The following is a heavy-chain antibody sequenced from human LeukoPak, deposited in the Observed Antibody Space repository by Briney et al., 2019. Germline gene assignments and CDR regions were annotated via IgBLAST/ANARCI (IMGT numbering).Heavy chain of an antibody. CDR1: GDSLSSNTVA. CDR2: TYYRSRWYN. V-gene: IGHV6-1*01. J-gene: IGHJ2*01. CDR3: ARDIFYLDV. Sequence: SQTLSLTCVLSGDSLSSNTVAWTWIRQSPSRGLEWLGRTYYRSRWYNEYAVSVRSRTNINADTSKNQFSLQLNSVTPEDTAVYYCARDIFYLDVWGRGARVTVSS.